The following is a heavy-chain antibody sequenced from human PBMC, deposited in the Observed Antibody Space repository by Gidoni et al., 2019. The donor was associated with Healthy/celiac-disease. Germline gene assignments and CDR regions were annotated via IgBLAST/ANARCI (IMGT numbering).Heavy chain of an antibody. CDR1: GFTFSSYG. D-gene: IGHD6-6*01. CDR3: ARGSSSSRYYFDY. Sequence: QVQLVESGGGVVQPGRSRRLSCAASGFTFSSYGMLWVRQAPGKGLELVAVIWYDGSNKYYADSVKGRFTISRDNSKNTLYLQMNSLRAEDTAVYYCARGSSSSRYYFDYWGQGTLVTVSS. V-gene: IGHV3-33*01. J-gene: IGHJ4*02. CDR2: IWYDGSNK.